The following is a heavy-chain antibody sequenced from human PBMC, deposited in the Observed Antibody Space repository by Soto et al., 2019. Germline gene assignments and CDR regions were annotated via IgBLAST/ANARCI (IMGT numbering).Heavy chain of an antibody. CDR2: ISSSSSYI. Sequence: EVQLVESGGGMVEPGGSLRLSCAASGFTFSSYSMNWVRQAPGKGLEWVSSISSSSSYIYYADSVKGRFTISRDNAKNSLYLQMNRLRAEDTAVYYCARAWAAHGYYYYGMDVWGQGTTVTVSS. V-gene: IGHV3-21*01. CDR3: ARAWAAHGYYYYGMDV. J-gene: IGHJ6*02. D-gene: IGHD1-26*01. CDR1: GFTFSSYS.